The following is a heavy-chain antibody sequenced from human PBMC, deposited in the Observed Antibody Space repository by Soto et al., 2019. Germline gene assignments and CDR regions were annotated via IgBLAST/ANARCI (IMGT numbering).Heavy chain of an antibody. CDR2: INPSGGST. D-gene: IGHD5-18*01. CDR1: GYSFTSYY. Sequence: GASVKVSCKASGYSFTSYYMHWVRQAPGKGLEWMGIINPSGGSTSYAQKFQGRVTMTRDTSTSTVYMELSSLRSEDTAVYYCAGYVDTAMVDYYYYGMDVWGQGTTVTVSS. V-gene: IGHV1-46*01. CDR3: AGYVDTAMVDYYYYGMDV. J-gene: IGHJ6*02.